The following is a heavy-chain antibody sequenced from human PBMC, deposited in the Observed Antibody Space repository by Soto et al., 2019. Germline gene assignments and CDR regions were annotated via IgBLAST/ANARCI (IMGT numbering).Heavy chain of an antibody. CDR3: ARNFESGSYYGEYYFDY. Sequence: ASVKVSCKASGYTFTSYGISWVRQAPGQGLEWMGWISAYNGNTNYAQKLQGRVTMTTDTSTSTAYMELRSLRSDDTAVYYCARNFESGSYYGEYYFDYWGQGTLVTVSS. CDR1: GYTFTSYG. V-gene: IGHV1-18*01. J-gene: IGHJ4*02. CDR2: ISAYNGNT. D-gene: IGHD1-26*01.